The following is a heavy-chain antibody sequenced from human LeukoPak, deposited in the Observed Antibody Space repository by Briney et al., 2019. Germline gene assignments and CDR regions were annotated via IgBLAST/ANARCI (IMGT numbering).Heavy chain of an antibody. CDR3: APGGVATISDY. V-gene: IGHV3-23*01. CDR2: IGGSGGST. Sequence: GGSLRLSCAASGFTFSSYAMSWVRQAPGKGLEWVSAIGGSGGSTYYADSVKGRFTISRDNSKNTLYLQMNSLRAEDTAVYYCAPGGVATISDYWGQGTLVTVSS. CDR1: GFTFSSYA. D-gene: IGHD5-12*01. J-gene: IGHJ4*02.